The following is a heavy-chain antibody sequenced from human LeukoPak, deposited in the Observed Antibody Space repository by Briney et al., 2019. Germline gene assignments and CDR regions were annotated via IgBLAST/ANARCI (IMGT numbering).Heavy chain of an antibody. J-gene: IGHJ4*02. CDR2: VDGGGST. D-gene: IGHD5-18*01. CDR1: GFTFRNYA. Sequence: GGSLRLSCAASGFTFRNYAMSWVRQAPGKALEWVSRVDGGGSTSYADSVRGRFTISRDNSKNTLYLQMNSLRAEDTAVYYCAKDHGTAMPDYWGQGTLVTVSS. V-gene: IGHV3-23*01. CDR3: AKDHGTAMPDY.